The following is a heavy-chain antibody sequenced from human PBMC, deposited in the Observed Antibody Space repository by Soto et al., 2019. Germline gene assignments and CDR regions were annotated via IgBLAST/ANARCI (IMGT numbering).Heavy chain of an antibody. Sequence: SETLSLTCTVSGASISSGDYFWSWIRQSPGKGLRWIGYIYDSGSSYYNPSLKSRVTMPVDTSKNQFSLKLSSVTAADTAVYYCAREKGYNSGHKNFDYWGQGTLVTVSS. CDR2: IYDSGSS. J-gene: IGHJ4*02. CDR3: AREKGYNSGHKNFDY. CDR1: GASISSGDYF. V-gene: IGHV4-30-4*01. D-gene: IGHD1-1*01.